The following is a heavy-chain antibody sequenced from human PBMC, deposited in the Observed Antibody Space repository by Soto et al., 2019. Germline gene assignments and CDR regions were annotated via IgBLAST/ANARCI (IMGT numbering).Heavy chain of an antibody. CDR1: GGSISSSSYY. CDR3: ARHTGSSWSIDY. D-gene: IGHD6-13*01. J-gene: IGHJ4*02. CDR2: IYYSGST. Sequence: QLQLQESGPGLVKPSETLSLTCTVSGGSISSSSYYWGWIRQPPGKGLEWIGSIYYSGSTYYNPSLKSRVTISVDTSKNQFSLKLSSVTAADTAVYYCARHTGSSWSIDYWGQGTLVTVSS. V-gene: IGHV4-39*01.